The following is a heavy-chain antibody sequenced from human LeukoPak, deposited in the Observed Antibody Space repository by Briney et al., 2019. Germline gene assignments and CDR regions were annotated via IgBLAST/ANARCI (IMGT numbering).Heavy chain of an antibody. D-gene: IGHD2-2*02. J-gene: IGHJ4*02. V-gene: IGHV4-39*01. CDR3: ARQWGRYCSSTSCYNNYNYFDY. CDR1: GGSISSSSYY. CDR2: IYYSGST. Sequence: PETLSLTCTVSGGSISSSSYYWGWIRQPPGKGLEWIGSIYYSGSTYYNPSLKSRVTISVDTSKNQFSLKLSSVTAADTAVYYCARQWGRYCSSTSCYNNYNYFDYWGQGTLVTVSS.